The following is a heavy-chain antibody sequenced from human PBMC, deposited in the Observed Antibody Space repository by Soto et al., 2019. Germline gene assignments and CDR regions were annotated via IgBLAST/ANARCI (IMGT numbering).Heavy chain of an antibody. V-gene: IGHV4-34*01. CDR3: ARGPIVRGVEMAYYYYYGMDV. CDR1: GGSFSGYY. CDR2: INHSGST. Sequence: SETLSLTCAVYGGSFSGYYWSWIRQPPGKGLEWIGEINHSGSTNYNPSLKSRVTISVDTSKNQFSLKLSSVTAADTAVYYCARGPIVRGVEMAYYYYYGMDVWGQGTTVTVSS. J-gene: IGHJ6*02. D-gene: IGHD3-10*01.